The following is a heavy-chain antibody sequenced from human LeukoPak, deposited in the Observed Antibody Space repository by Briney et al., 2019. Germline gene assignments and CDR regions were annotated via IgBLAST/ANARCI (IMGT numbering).Heavy chain of an antibody. J-gene: IGHJ4*02. D-gene: IGHD3-22*01. Sequence: PGGSLRLSCAASGFTLSDYYMRWIRQAPGKGLEWVSYISGSGSTIYYADSVKGRFTISRDNAKNSLYLQMNSLRAEDTAVYYCARVRNYYDSSGYFDYWGQGTLVTVSS. CDR3: ARVRNYYDSSGYFDY. V-gene: IGHV3-11*01. CDR1: GFTLSDYY. CDR2: ISGSGSTI.